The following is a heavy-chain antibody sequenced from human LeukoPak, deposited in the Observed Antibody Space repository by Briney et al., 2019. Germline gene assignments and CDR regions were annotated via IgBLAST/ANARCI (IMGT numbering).Heavy chain of an antibody. D-gene: IGHD3-9*01. V-gene: IGHV3-30*02. CDR3: AKDRWNYDILTGWETTYYFDY. CDR2: IRYDGSNK. Sequence: PGGSLRLSCAASGFTFSSYGMHWVRQAPGKGLEWVAFIRYDGSNKYYADSVKGRFTISRDNSKNTLYLQMNSLRAEDTAVYYCAKDRWNYDILTGWETTYYFDYWGQGTLVTVSS. CDR1: GFTFSSYG. J-gene: IGHJ4*02.